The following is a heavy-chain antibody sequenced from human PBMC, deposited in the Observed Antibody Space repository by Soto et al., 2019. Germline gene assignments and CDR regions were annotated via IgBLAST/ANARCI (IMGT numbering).Heavy chain of an antibody. D-gene: IGHD6-13*01. CDR3: ARQGSCWVYDFAY. J-gene: IGHJ4*02. CDR1: DGSISRRCYN. V-gene: IGHV4-31*03. CDR2: IYYSGST. Sequence: TLSLTCTVPDGSISRRCYNWSWIRQHPGKGLEWIGYIYYSGSTNYNPSLKSRVTISVDTSKNQFSLKLSSVTAADTAVYYCARQGSCWVYDFAYCGQGTLVIVSS.